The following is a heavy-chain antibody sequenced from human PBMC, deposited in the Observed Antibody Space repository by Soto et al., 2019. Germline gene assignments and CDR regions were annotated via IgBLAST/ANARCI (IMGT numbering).Heavy chain of an antibody. V-gene: IGHV5-10-1*01. Sequence: GESLKISCKGSGYSYTTYWISWVRPIPGKGLEWMGRIDPSDSYTNYGPSFQGHVTISADKSISTAYLQWSSLKASDTAMYYCASGGGSRSYYNPKAADYWGQGTLVTVSS. J-gene: IGHJ4*02. CDR1: GYSYTTYW. CDR3: ASGGGSRSYYNPKAADY. D-gene: IGHD3-10*01. CDR2: IDPSDSYT.